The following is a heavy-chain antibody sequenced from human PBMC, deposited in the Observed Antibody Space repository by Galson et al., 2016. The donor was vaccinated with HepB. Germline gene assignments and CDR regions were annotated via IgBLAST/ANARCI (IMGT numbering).Heavy chain of an antibody. Sequence: SLRLSCAASGFTFSSYGMHWVRQAPGKGLEWVAVISYDGTNKYYEDSVKGRFTISRDNSKNTPYLQMNSLRAEDTAVYCCAKGDILAATHNTAFDIWGQGTMVTVSS. J-gene: IGHJ3*02. CDR2: ISYDGTNK. CDR1: GFTFSSYG. D-gene: IGHD2-15*01. CDR3: AKGDILAATHNTAFDI. V-gene: IGHV3-30*18.